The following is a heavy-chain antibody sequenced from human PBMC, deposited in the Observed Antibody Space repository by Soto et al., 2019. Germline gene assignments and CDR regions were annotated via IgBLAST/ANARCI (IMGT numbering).Heavy chain of an antibody. D-gene: IGHD3-16*02. CDR1: GFTFSSYA. CDR2: ISGSGGST. V-gene: IGHV3-23*01. Sequence: PGGSLRLSCAASGFTFSSYAMSWVRQAPGKGLEWVSAISGSGGSTYYADSVKGRFTISRDNSKNTLYLQMNSLRAEDTAVYYCAKDGPYDYVWGSYRYFRPYWGQGTLVTVSS. J-gene: IGHJ4*02. CDR3: AKDGPYDYVWGSYRYFRPY.